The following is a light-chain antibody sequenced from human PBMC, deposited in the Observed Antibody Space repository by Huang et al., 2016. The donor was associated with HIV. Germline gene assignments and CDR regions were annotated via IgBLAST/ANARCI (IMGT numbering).Light chain of an antibody. Sequence: DIQMTQSPSSLSASVGDRVTLTCRASQSISSYLNWYQVKPGKAPKLLIYAASTLQSGVPSRFSGSGSETDFTLTISSLQPEDFATYYCQQSYSTPRTFGQGTELEIK. V-gene: IGKV1-39*01. CDR1: QSISSY. CDR3: QQSYSTPRT. J-gene: IGKJ2*01. CDR2: AAS.